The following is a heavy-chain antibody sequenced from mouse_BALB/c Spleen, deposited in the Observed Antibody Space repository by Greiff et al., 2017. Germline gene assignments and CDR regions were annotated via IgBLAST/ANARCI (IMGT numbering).Heavy chain of an antibody. J-gene: IGHJ4*01. Sequence: VQLKQSGAELVKPGASVKLSCTASGFTIKDTYMHWVKQRPEQGLEWIGRIDPANGNTKYDPKFQGKATITADTSSNTAYLQLSSLTSEDTAVYYCARTRYDRYGDYAMDYWGQGTSVTVSS. V-gene: IGHV14-3*02. CDR3: ARTRYDRYGDYAMDY. D-gene: IGHD2-14*01. CDR1: GFTIKDTY. CDR2: IDPANGNT.